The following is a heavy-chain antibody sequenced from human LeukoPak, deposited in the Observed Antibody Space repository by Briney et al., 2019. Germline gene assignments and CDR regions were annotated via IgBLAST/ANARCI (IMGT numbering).Heavy chain of an antibody. J-gene: IGHJ3*02. CDR2: IIPIFGTT. D-gene: IGHD6-13*01. CDR3: ARFYGIAAGGQDAFDI. V-gene: IGHV1-69*13. Sequence: GASVKVSCKTSGGTFSNYAINWVRQAPGQGLEWMGGIIPIFGTTTYAQTFLGRVTITADESTITAYMELSSLRSDDTAVYYCARFYGIAAGGQDAFDIWGQGTLVTVSS. CDR1: GGTFSNYA.